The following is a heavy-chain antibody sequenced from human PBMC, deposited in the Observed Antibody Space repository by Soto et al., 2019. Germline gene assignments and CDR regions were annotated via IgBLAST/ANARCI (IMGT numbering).Heavy chain of an antibody. V-gene: IGHV3-23*01. Sequence: EVQLLQSGGGLVQPGESLRLSCAASGFTFRSYALTWVRQAPGRGLEWVATIHSGGRDTYYGDSVKGRFTVSRDNSNNTVDLHMSSLRAEDMAVYYCTKGRGGSGKVPLDYWGQGTLVTVSS. CDR3: TKGRGGSGKVPLDY. CDR2: IHSGGRDT. J-gene: IGHJ4*02. D-gene: IGHD3-10*01. CDR1: GFTFRSYA.